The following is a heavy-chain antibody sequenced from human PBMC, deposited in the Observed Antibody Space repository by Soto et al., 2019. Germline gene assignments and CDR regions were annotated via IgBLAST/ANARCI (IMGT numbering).Heavy chain of an antibody. CDR3: AKDNGAGYSSGGAHY. V-gene: IGHV3-9*01. J-gene: IGHJ4*02. CDR1: GFTFDDYA. D-gene: IGHD6-19*01. CDR2: ISWNSGNI. Sequence: EVQLVESGGGLVQPGRSLRLSCAASGFTFDDYAMHWVRQAPGKGLEWVSGISWNSGNIGYADSVKGRFTISRDNAKNSLYLQMNSLSAEDTALYYWAKDNGAGYSSGGAHYWGQGTLVTVSS.